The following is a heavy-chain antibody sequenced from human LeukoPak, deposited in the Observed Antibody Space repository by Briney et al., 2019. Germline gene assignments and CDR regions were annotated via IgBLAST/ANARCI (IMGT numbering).Heavy chain of an antibody. V-gene: IGHV3-30*18. Sequence: PGRSLRLSCAASGFTFSSYGMHWVRQAPGKGLEWVAVISYDGSNKYYADSVKGRFTISRDNSKNTLYLQMNSLRAEDTVVYYCAKEFDYWGQGTLVTVSS. CDR2: ISYDGSNK. CDR1: GFTFSSYG. J-gene: IGHJ4*02. CDR3: AKEFDY.